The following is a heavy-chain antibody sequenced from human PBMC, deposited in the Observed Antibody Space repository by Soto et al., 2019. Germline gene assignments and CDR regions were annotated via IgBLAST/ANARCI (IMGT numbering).Heavy chain of an antibody. CDR1: GCTFTSYG. CDR2: MSAYTGNT. D-gene: IGHD1-26*01. J-gene: IGHJ3*02. V-gene: IGHV1-18*04. CDR3: AREKAGAIDALDI. Sequence: ASVKVSCKASGCTFTSYGISWVRQAPGQGLEWMGWMSAYTGNTNYPQKLQGRVTMTTDTSTSTAYMELRSLRSDDTAVYYCAREKAGAIDALDIWGQGTMVPVSS.